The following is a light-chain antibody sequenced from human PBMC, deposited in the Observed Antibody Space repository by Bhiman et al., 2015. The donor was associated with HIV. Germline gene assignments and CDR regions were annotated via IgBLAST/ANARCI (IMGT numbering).Light chain of an antibody. CDR2: GNS. CDR3: QSYDSSLSGPWV. Sequence: QSVLTQAPSASGTPGQRVTISCSGSSSNIGSKYVYWYQQLPGTAPKLLIYGNSNRPSGVPDRFSGSKSGTSASLAITGLQAEDEADYYCQSYDSSLSGPWVFGGGTKLTVL. J-gene: IGLJ3*02. V-gene: IGLV1-40*01. CDR1: SSNIGSKY.